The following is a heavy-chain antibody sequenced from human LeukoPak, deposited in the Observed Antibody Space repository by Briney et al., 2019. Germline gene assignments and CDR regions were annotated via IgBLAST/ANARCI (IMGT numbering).Heavy chain of an antibody. Sequence: GGSLRLSCAASGFTFSNFGMSWVRQGPGKGLEWVSAISGGGDYTYYADSVKGRFTISRDNSKTTLYLQMNSLRAEDTAVYYCARDPGSSWSWGWFDPWGQGTLVTVSS. CDR3: ARDPGSSWSWGWFDP. D-gene: IGHD6-13*01. CDR1: GFTFSNFG. CDR2: ISGGGDYT. J-gene: IGHJ5*02. V-gene: IGHV3-23*01.